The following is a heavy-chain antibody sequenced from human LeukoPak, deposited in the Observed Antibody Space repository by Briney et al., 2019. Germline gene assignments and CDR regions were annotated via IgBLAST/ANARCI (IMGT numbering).Heavy chain of an antibody. J-gene: IGHJ5*02. CDR3: ARHYLSDGILSTFDP. CDR1: GGSISSSPYY. D-gene: IGHD2-2*01. Sequence: SETLSLTCTVSGGSISSSPYYWGWIRQPPGKGLEWIGTIYYRGSTYSNPSLNSRVTISLDTSKNQFSLRLRSATAADTALYYCARHYLSDGILSTFDPWGQGTLVTVSP. V-gene: IGHV4-39*01. CDR2: IYYRGST.